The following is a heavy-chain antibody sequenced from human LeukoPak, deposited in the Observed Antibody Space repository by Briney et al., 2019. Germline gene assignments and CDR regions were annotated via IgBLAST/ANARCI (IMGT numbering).Heavy chain of an antibody. CDR2: LSGNGDNT. D-gene: IGHD6-13*01. CDR1: GFTFKTCA. J-gene: IGHJ5*02. Sequence: GGSLRLSCAASGFTFKTCAMNWVRQAPGRGLEWVSHLSGNGDNTYYADSVKGRFTISRDNAKNSLFLQMNSLRAEDTAVYYCARDLQQLVRYNWFDPWGQGTLVTVSS. V-gene: IGHV3-23*01. CDR3: ARDLQQLVRYNWFDP.